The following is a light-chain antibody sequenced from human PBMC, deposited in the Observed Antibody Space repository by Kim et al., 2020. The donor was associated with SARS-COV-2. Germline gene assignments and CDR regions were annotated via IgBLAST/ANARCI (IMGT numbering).Light chain of an antibody. V-gene: IGLV2-14*03. CDR3: SSYTDSRTVI. J-gene: IGLJ6*01. Sequence: GQPITISCTGTSSDVGGYNLVSWYQQHPGKAPKLMIYDVTDRPSGVSNRFSGSKSGNTASLTISGLQADDEADYYCSSYTDSRTVIFGRGTKVTVL. CDR1: SSDVGGYNL. CDR2: DVT.